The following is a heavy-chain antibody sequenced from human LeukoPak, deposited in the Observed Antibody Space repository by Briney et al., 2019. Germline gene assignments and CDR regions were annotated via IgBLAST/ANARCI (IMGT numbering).Heavy chain of an antibody. V-gene: IGHV3-23*01. Sequence: PGGSLGLSCAASGFTFSSYAMSWVRQAPGKGLEWVSAISGSGGSTYYADSVKGRFTISRDNSKNTLYLQMNSLRAEDTAVYYCAKSTDDFWSGYYKFDYWGQGTLVTVSS. CDR3: AKSTDDFWSGYYKFDY. J-gene: IGHJ4*02. D-gene: IGHD3-3*01. CDR2: ISGSGGST. CDR1: GFTFSSYA.